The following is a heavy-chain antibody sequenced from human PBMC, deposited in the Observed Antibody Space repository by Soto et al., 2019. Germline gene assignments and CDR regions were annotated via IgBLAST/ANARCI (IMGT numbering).Heavy chain of an antibody. CDR2: IYYSGST. CDR1: GGSISSGGYY. CDR3: ARVNSTGSDPPDY. J-gene: IGHJ4*02. V-gene: IGHV4-31*03. Sequence: TSETLSLTCTVSGGSISSGGYYWSWIRQHPGKGLEWIGYIYYSGSTYYNPSLKSRVTISVDTSKNQFSLKLSSVTAADTAVYYCARVNSTGSDPPDYWGQGTLVTVS. D-gene: IGHD1-1*01.